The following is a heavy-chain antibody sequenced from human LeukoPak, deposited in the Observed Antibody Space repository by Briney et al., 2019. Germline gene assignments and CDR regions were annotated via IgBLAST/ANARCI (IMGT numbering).Heavy chain of an antibody. CDR3: ARDASGYSSSWYRLLVWFDP. Sequence: GWSLRLSCAASGFTFSSYGMSWVRQAPGKGLEWVANIKQDGSEKYYVDSVKGRFTISRDNAKNSLYLQMNSLRAEDTAVYYCARDASGYSSSWYRLLVWFDPWGQGTLVTVSS. V-gene: IGHV3-7*05. CDR2: IKQDGSEK. CDR1: GFTFSSYG. D-gene: IGHD6-13*01. J-gene: IGHJ5*02.